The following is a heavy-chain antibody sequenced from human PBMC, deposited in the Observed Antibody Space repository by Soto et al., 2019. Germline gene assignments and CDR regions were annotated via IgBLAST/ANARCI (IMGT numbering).Heavy chain of an antibody. V-gene: IGHV3-13*01. D-gene: IGHD3-9*01. CDR2: IGPTGDT. CDR1: GITFSDYD. J-gene: IGHJ6*02. CDR3: ARAQSQGDWSDYGMDV. Sequence: GGSLRLSCEASGITFSDYDVHWVRQAPGKGLEWVSVIGPTGDTSYAGSVKGRFTISRENAKNSVYLQINSLRAGDTAVYFCARAQSQGDWSDYGMDVWGQGTTVTVSS.